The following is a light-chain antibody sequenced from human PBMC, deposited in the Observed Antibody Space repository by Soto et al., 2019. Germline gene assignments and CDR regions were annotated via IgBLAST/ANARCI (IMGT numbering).Light chain of an antibody. V-gene: IGKV3-20*01. CDR1: QSVSTD. CDR2: GAS. Sequence: ESVLTQSPSTRSASPGESAILSCRASQSVSTDLAWYHQKPGQAPRLLIYGASIRATGIPDRFSGSGSGTDCTLTISRLEPEDFAVYYCHQYGSAPSLTFGGGTKVDIK. CDR3: HQYGSAPSLT. J-gene: IGKJ4*01.